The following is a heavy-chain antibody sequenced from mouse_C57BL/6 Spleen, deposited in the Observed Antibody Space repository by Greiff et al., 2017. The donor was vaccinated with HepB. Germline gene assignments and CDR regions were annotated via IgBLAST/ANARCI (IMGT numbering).Heavy chain of an antibody. J-gene: IGHJ2*01. V-gene: IGHV5-6*01. CDR1: GFTFSSYG. CDR2: ISSGGSYT. CDR3: AKHGGGSLYYFDY. Sequence: EVKLVESGGDLVKPGGSLKLSCAASGFTFSSYGMSWVRQTPDKRLDWVATISSGGSYTYYPDSVKGRFTISRDNAKNTLYLQMSSLKSEDTAMYYCAKHGGGSLYYFDYWGQGTTLTVSS. D-gene: IGHD6-2*01.